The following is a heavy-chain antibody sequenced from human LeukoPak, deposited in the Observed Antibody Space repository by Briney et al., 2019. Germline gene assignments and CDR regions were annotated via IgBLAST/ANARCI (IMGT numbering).Heavy chain of an antibody. V-gene: IGHV3-7*01. CDR2: IKQDGSEK. J-gene: IGHJ4*02. CDR3: ARDQGPYGDYYFDY. CDR1: GFTFSSYW. Sequence: GGSLRLSCAASGFTFSSYWMSWVRQAPGKGLEWVANIKQDGSEKYYVDSVKGRFTISRDNAKNSLYLQMNSLRAEDTAVYYCARDQGPYGDYYFDYWGRGTLVTVSS. D-gene: IGHD4-17*01.